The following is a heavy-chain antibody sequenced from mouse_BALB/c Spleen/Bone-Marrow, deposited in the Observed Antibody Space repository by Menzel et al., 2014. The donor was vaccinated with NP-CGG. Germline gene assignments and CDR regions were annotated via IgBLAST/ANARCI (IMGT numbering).Heavy chain of an antibody. J-gene: IGHJ2*01. CDR2: VDPYYGAT. CDR1: GYSFTDYN. Sequence: EVQLQQSGPELEKPGASVKISCKASGYSFTDYNMNWVKQYNGQSLEWIGNVDPYYGATTYNQKFKGKATLTVDKSSSTAYMQLERLTSEDSAVYYCARSYNSFDFWGQGTTLTVSS. V-gene: IGHV1-39*01. CDR3: ARSYNSFDF.